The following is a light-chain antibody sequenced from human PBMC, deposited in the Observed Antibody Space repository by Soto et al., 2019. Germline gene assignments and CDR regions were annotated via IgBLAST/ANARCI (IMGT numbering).Light chain of an antibody. CDR3: QQYNNWPPLT. CDR1: QSVRTN. Sequence: EVMMTQFPDTVSVTPGETVTLSCGASQSVRTNLAWYQQRPGQAPRLLIHYSSTRASDIPDRFSGTGSGKNFTLAISSLQSEDFAVYSCQQYNNWPPLTFGGGTKVDIK. V-gene: IGKV3D-15*01. J-gene: IGKJ4*01. CDR2: YSS.